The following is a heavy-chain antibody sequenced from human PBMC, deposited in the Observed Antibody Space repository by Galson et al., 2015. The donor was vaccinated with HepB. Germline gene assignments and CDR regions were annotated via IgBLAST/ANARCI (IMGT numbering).Heavy chain of an antibody. CDR2: INGDGSST. V-gene: IGHV3-74*01. CDR1: GFTFSGYW. CDR3: ARVDSSGWFYFY. Sequence: SLRLSCAASGFTFSGYWMHWVRQGPGKGLVWVSRINGDGSSTSYADSVKGRFTISRDNAKNTLYLQMNSLRAEDTAVYYCARVDSSGWFYFYWGQGTLVTVSS. D-gene: IGHD6-19*01. J-gene: IGHJ4*02.